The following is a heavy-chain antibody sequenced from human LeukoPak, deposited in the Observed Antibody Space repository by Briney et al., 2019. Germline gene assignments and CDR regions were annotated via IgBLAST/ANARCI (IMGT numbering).Heavy chain of an antibody. Sequence: GGSLRLSCAASGFTFSSYGMSWVRQAPGKGLEWVSAISGSGGSTYYADSVKGRFTISRDNSKNTLYLQMNSLRAEDTAVYYCAKALGSGYYEYYFDFRGQGTLVTVSS. D-gene: IGHD3-22*01. CDR2: ISGSGGST. V-gene: IGHV3-23*01. CDR3: AKALGSGYYEYYFDF. CDR1: GFTFSSYG. J-gene: IGHJ4*02.